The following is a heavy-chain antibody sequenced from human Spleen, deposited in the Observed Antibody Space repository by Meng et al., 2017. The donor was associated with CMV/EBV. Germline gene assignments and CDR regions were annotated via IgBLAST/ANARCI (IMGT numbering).Heavy chain of an antibody. V-gene: IGHV3-53*01. CDR2: IYSGGST. D-gene: IGHD6-6*01. CDR1: GFTVSSNY. Sequence: GGSLRLSCAASGFTVSSNYMSWVRQAPGKGLEWVSVIYSGGSTYYADSVKGRFTISRDNAKNSLYLQMNSLRAEDTAVYYCARGPSLHLDYWGQGTLVTVSS. CDR3: ARGPSLHLDY. J-gene: IGHJ4*02.